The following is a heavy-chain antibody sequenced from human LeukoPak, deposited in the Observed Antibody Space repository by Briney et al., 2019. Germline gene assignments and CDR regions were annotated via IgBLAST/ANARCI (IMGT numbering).Heavy chain of an antibody. D-gene: IGHD3-10*01. CDR1: GDSVSSNSAA. CDR3: AREAEWFGESPAVSNWFDP. V-gene: IGHV6-1*01. Sequence: SQTLSLTCAISGDSVSSNSAAWNWIRQSPSRGLEWLGRTYYRSKWYNDYAVSVKSRITINPDTSKNQFSLQPNSVTPEDTAVYYCAREAEWFGESPAVSNWFDPWGQGTLVTVSS. CDR2: TYYRSKWYN. J-gene: IGHJ5*02.